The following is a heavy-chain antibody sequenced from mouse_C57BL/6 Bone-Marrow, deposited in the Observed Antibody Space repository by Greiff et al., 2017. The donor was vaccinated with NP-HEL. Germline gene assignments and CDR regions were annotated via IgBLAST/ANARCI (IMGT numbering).Heavy chain of an antibody. CDR1: GYAFSSSW. Sequence: QVQLQQSGPELVKPGASVKISCKASGYAFSSSWMNWVKQRPGKGLEWIGRIYPGDGDTNYNGKFKGKATLTADKSYSTAYMQLISLTSEDSAVYFCARDEDHYYGSSYWYFDVWGTGTTVTVSS. CDR3: ARDEDHYYGSSYWYFDV. J-gene: IGHJ1*03. D-gene: IGHD1-1*01. CDR2: IYPGDGDT. V-gene: IGHV1-82*01.